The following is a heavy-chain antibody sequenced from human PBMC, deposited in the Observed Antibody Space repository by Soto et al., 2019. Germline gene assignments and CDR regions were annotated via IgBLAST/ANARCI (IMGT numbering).Heavy chain of an antibody. V-gene: IGHV4-39*01. CDR3: ARRGAVAGTGYFDS. CDR2: IYYSGTT. D-gene: IGHD6-19*01. J-gene: IGHJ4*02. CDR1: GDSVTNYSSY. Sequence: SETLSLTCTVSGDSVTNYSSYLCWIRLPPGNGLEWIGNIYYSGTTYYNPSLKSRLTISIDTSKNQFSLTLSSVTAADTALYFCARRGAVAGTGYFDSWGQGILVTVSS.